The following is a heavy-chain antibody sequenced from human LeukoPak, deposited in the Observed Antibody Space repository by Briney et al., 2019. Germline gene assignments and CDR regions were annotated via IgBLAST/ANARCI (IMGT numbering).Heavy chain of an antibody. CDR2: ISYDGSNK. CDR1: GFTFSSYA. CDR3: ARDEWRGPYY. V-gene: IGHV3-30*14. Sequence: GGSLRLSCAASGFTFSSYAMHWVRQAPGKGLEWVAVISYDGSNKYYADSVKGRFTISRDNSKNTVYPQMNSLRAEDTAVYYCARDEWRGPYYWGQGTLVTVSS. D-gene: IGHD3-3*01. J-gene: IGHJ4*02.